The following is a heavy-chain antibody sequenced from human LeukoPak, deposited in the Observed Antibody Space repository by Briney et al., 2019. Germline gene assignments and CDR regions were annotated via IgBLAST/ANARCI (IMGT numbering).Heavy chain of an antibody. Sequence: GGSLRLSCEASGFRFNTYGMHWVRQALGKGLAWVAVIWFDGSQQYYADSVKGRFAISRDNSKNMVFLQMNSLRVEDTGIYYCVREAGSDYLFDSWGQGTLVTVSS. D-gene: IGHD4-17*01. CDR3: VREAGSDYLFDS. J-gene: IGHJ4*02. CDR1: GFRFNTYG. V-gene: IGHV3-33*01. CDR2: IWFDGSQQ.